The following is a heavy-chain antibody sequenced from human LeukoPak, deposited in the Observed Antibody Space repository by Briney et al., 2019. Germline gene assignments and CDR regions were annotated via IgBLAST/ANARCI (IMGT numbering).Heavy chain of an antibody. J-gene: IGHJ4*02. CDR1: GGSISSSSYY. D-gene: IGHD5/OR15-5a*01. Sequence: SETLSLTCTVSGGSISSSSYYWGWIRQPPGKGLEWIGSIYHSGITYYNHFNSSLKSRVTISIDTSKNQFSLRLTSVTAADTAVYFCATLVSTRYYFDYWGQGTLVTVSS. CDR2: IYHSGIT. CDR3: ATLVSTRYYFDY. V-gene: IGHV4-39*01.